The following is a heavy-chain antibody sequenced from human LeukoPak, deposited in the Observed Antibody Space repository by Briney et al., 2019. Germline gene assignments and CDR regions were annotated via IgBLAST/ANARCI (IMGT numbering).Heavy chain of an antibody. J-gene: IGHJ4*02. CDR1: GGSISSSSYY. D-gene: IGHD5/OR15-5a*01. Sequence: SETLSLTCTVSGGSISSSSYYWGWIRQPPGKGLEWIGSIYHSGITYYNHFNSSLKSRVTISIDTSKNQFSLRLTSVTAADTAVYFCATLVSTRYYFDYWGQGTLVTVSS. CDR2: IYHSGIT. CDR3: ATLVSTRYYFDY. V-gene: IGHV4-39*01.